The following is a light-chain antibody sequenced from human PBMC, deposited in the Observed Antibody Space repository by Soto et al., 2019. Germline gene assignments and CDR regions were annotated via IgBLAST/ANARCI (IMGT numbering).Light chain of an antibody. J-gene: IGLJ1*01. CDR1: SSNIGSNT. CDR2: SNN. CDR3: AAWDDSLNGYV. V-gene: IGLV1-44*01. Sequence: QSVLTQPPSASGTPGQRATISCSGSSSNIGSNTVNWYQQLPGTAPKLLIYSNNQRPSGVPDRFSGSKSGTSASLAISGLQSEDEADYYCAAWDDSLNGYVFGTGTKVTVL.